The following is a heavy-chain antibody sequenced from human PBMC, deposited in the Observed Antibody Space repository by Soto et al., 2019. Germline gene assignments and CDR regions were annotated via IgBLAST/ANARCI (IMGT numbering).Heavy chain of an antibody. Sequence: GGSLRLSCSASGFPFSSYAMSWVRQAPGKGLEWVSAISGSGGGTYYAASVKGRFTISRDNSKNTLYLQMNSLRAEDTAVYYCAKKSVIAAARYYFDYWGQGTLVTVSS. D-gene: IGHD6-13*01. J-gene: IGHJ4*02. CDR1: GFPFSSYA. CDR3: AKKSVIAAARYYFDY. CDR2: ISGSGGGT. V-gene: IGHV3-23*01.